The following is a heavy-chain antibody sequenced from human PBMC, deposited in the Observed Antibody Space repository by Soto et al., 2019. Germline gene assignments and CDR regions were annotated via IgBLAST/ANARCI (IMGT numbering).Heavy chain of an antibody. J-gene: IGHJ6*02. D-gene: IGHD3-3*01. V-gene: IGHV1-69*13. Sequence: SVKVSCKASGGTFSSYAISWVRQAPGQGLEWMGGIIPIFGTANYAQEFQGRVTITADESTSTAYMELSSLRSEDTAVYYCARGSITVFGVVTYYYYGMDVWGQGTTVTVSS. CDR2: IIPIFGTA. CDR3: ARGSITVFGVVTYYYYGMDV. CDR1: GGTFSSYA.